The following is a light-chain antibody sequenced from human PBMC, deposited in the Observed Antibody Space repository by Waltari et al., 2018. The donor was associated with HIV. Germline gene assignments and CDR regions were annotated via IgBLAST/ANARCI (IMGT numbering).Light chain of an antibody. Sequence: DINMTQSPSSLSASVGDRVTITCRTSQNIINYLNWYHQSPGKAPSLLIFGASTLQNGVSSRFSGSGSDTEFALSIAGLQHEDFGTYYCQQTFSPPRTFGPGTTV. V-gene: IGKV1-39*01. CDR1: QNIINY. CDR2: GAS. CDR3: QQTFSPPRT. J-gene: IGKJ1*01.